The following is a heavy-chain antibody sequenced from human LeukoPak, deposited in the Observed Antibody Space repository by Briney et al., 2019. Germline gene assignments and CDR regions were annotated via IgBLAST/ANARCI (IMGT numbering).Heavy chain of an antibody. V-gene: IGHV4-59*01. Sequence: TETLSLTCTVSGGSISSYYWSWIRQPPGKELEWIGYIFYNGSTNYSPSLKSRVTISVDTSQNQFSLKLTSVTAADTAVYYCARARYYYDNSVYPAVRFDFWGQGILVTVS. CDR3: ARARYYYDNSVYPAVRFDF. J-gene: IGHJ4*02. CDR2: IFYNGST. D-gene: IGHD3-22*01. CDR1: GGSISSYY.